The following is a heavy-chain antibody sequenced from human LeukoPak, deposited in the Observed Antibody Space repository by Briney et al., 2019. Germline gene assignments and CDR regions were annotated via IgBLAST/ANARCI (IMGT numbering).Heavy chain of an antibody. Sequence: SETLSLTCTVSGGSIISSYYWSGIRQPAGKGLGDIGRISTSGSTSYNPSLKRRVTMSLDTSKTQFSLKLTSVTAADTAVYYCARGELEPSYFGYWGQGTLVTVSS. CDR1: GGSIISSYY. D-gene: IGHD1-1*01. J-gene: IGHJ4*02. V-gene: IGHV4-4*07. CDR3: ARGELEPSYFGY. CDR2: ISTSGST.